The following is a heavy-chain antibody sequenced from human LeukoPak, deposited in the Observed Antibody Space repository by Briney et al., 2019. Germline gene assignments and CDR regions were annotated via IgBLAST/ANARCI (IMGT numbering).Heavy chain of an antibody. D-gene: IGHD1-26*01. Sequence: SETLSLTCTVSGGSISTYYWSWIRQPPGKGLEWIGYMYNSGSTNYNPSLKSRVTISIDTSENQVSLRLSSVTAADTAVYYCARQGSGGRSFDVWGQGTMVTVSS. CDR2: MYNSGST. V-gene: IGHV4-59*08. CDR3: ARQGSGGRSFDV. CDR1: GGSISTYY. J-gene: IGHJ3*01.